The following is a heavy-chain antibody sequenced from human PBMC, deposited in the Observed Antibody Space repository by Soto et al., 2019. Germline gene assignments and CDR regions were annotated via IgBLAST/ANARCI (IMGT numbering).Heavy chain of an antibody. D-gene: IGHD3-10*01. CDR2: TNPILSMS. CDR1: GDTFNFYT. V-gene: IGHV1-69*02. J-gene: IGHJ4*02. Sequence: QVHLVQSGAELKKPGSSVRVSCKASGDTFNFYTINWVRQAPGLGLEWMGRTNPILSMSNSALKFQGRLSISADKSTSTAYMDLRSRRSDAAAVYYCATSYGSGSQAFDYWGQGALVTVSS. CDR3: ATSYGSGSQAFDY.